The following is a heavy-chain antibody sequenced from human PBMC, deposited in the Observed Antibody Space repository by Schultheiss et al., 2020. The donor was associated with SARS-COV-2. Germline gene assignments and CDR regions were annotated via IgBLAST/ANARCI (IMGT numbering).Heavy chain of an antibody. V-gene: IGHV4-59*01. CDR2: IYYSGST. J-gene: IGHJ6*03. CDR1: GGSISSYY. D-gene: IGHD5-12*01. Sequence: SETLSLTCTVSGGSISSYYWSWIRQPPGKGLEWIGYIYYSGSTNYNPSLKSRVTISVDTSKNQFSLKLSSVTAADTAVYYCARTVYSGYDSVFYYYYYYMDVWGKGTTVTVSS. CDR3: ARTVYSGYDSVFYYYYYYMDV.